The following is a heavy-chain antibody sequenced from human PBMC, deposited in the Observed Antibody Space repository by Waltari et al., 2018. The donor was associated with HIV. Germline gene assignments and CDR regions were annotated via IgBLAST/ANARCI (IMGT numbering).Heavy chain of an antibody. CDR2: IYLTGST. J-gene: IGHJ4*02. CDR1: GGSISNYY. D-gene: IGHD5-18*01. CDR3: ARSGYSYGTGYYFDY. V-gene: IGHV4-59*01. Sequence: QVQLQESGPGLVKPSETLSLTCTVSGGSISNYYWSWIRQPPGKGLDLLGFIYLTGSTNYNPARKSRVTMSVDTSKNQFSLKLSSVTAADTAVYYCARSGYSYGTGYYFDYWGQGTLVTVSS.